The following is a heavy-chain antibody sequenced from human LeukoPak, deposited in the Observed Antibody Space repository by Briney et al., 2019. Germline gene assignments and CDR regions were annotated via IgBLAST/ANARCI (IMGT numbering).Heavy chain of an antibody. V-gene: IGHV4-39*07. CDR1: GDSIGGSVDY. D-gene: IGHD3-16*01. Sequence: SETLSLTCTVSGDSIGGSVDYWVWIRQPPGKGLEWIGSIFYSGRTYYNPSLKSRVTISVDTSKNQFSLKLSSVTAADTAVYYCARDGVLGGLFVWDYWGQGTLVTVSS. CDR3: ARDGVLGGLFVWDY. CDR2: IFYSGRT. J-gene: IGHJ4*02.